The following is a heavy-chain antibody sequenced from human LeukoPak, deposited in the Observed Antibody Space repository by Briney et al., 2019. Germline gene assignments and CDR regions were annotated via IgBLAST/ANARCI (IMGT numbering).Heavy chain of an antibody. J-gene: IGHJ4*02. Sequence: GGSLRLSCAASGFTFSSYAMHWVRQAPGKGPEWVAVISYDGSNKYYADSVKGRFTISRDNSKNTLYLQMNSLRAEDTAVYYCARDRARGSYGDFPVDYWGQGTLVTVSS. CDR2: ISYDGSNK. D-gene: IGHD4-17*01. CDR1: GFTFSSYA. V-gene: IGHV3-30-3*01. CDR3: ARDRARGSYGDFPVDY.